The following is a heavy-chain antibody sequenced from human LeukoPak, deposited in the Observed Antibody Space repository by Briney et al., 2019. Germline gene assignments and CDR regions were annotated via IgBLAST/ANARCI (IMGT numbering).Heavy chain of an antibody. D-gene: IGHD6-13*01. J-gene: IGHJ3*02. CDR1: GYTFTSYA. Sequence: ASVKDSCKASGYTFTSYAFHWVRQAPGQRLEWMGWINAGNGNTKYSQKFQGRVTITRDTSASTAYMELSSLRSEDTAVYYCARALYQQPRPAAFDIWGQGTMVTVSS. CDR3: ARALYQQPRPAAFDI. V-gene: IGHV1-3*01. CDR2: INAGNGNT.